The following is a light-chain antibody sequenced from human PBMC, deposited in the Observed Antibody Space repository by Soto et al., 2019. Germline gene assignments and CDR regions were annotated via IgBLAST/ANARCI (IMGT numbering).Light chain of an antibody. CDR2: DAS. CDR3: QHYDNLVT. CDR1: QDISNF. Sequence: DIQMTQSPSSLSVSVGDRVTITCQASQDISNFVNWYQQKPGKAPKLLINDASNLETGVPSRFSGSGSGTDFTFTISSLQPEDIATYYCQHYDNLVTFGPGTKVDSK. V-gene: IGKV1-33*01. J-gene: IGKJ3*01.